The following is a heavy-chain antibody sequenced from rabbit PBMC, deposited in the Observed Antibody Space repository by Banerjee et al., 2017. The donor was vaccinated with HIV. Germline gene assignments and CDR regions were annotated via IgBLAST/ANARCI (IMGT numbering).Heavy chain of an antibody. CDR2: IGTSSGST. V-gene: IGHV1S45*01. CDR3: ARGAGYAGYGLDL. CDR1: GFTISNSYW. Sequence: QEQLEESGGDLVKPEGSLTLTCTASGFTISNSYWICWVRQAPGKGLEWIACIGTSSGSTYYASWAKGRFTISKTSSTTVTLQMTSLTAADTATYFCARGAGYAGYGLDLWGQGTLVTVS. J-gene: IGHJ3*01. D-gene: IGHD7-1*01.